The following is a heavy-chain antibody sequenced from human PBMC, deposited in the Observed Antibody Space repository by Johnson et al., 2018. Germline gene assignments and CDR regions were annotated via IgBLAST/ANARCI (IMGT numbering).Heavy chain of an antibody. J-gene: IGHJ3*02. V-gene: IGHV3-74*01. CDR2: INSYGSST. CDR3: ARAPAPVDAFDI. CDR1: GFTFSSYW. D-gene: IGHD1-14*01. Sequence: EVQLLESGGGLVQPGGSLRLSCAASGFTFSSYWMHWVRQAPGKGLVWVSRINSYGSSTSYADSVKGRFTISRDNAKNTLYLQMNSLRAEDTAVYYCARAPAPVDAFDIWGQGTMVTVSS.